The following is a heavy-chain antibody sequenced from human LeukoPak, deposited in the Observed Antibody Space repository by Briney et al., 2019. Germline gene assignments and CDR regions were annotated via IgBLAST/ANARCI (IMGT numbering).Heavy chain of an antibody. CDR3: ARLEDYDFWSGSDPVVAFDI. V-gene: IGHV7-4-1*02. CDR1: GYTFTSYA. D-gene: IGHD3-3*01. Sequence: GALVKVSCKASGYTFTSYAMNWVRQAPGQGLEWMGWINTNTGNPTYAQGSTGRFVFSLDTSVSTAYLQISSLKAEDTAVYYCARLEDYDFWSGSDPVVAFDIWGQGTMVTVSS. J-gene: IGHJ3*02. CDR2: INTNTGNP.